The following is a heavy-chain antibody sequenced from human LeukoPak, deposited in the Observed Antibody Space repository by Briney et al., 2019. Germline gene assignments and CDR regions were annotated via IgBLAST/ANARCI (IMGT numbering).Heavy chain of an antibody. CDR3: ARDMGAIAVAAGNDY. V-gene: IGHV3-30-3*01. CDR2: ISYDGSNK. D-gene: IGHD6-19*01. Sequence: GGSLRLSCAASGFTFSSSAMNWVRQAPGKGLEWVAVISYDGSNKYYADSVKGRFTISRDNSKNTLYLQMNSLRAEDTAVYYCARDMGAIAVAAGNDYWGQGTLVTVSS. J-gene: IGHJ4*02. CDR1: GFTFSSSA.